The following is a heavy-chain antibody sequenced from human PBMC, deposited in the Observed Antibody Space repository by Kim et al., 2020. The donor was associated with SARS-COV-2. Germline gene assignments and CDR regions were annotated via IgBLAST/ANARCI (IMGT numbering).Heavy chain of an antibody. Sequence: GGSLRLSCAASGFTVTSNYMTWVRQAPGKGLEWVSLIYSGGNTYYADPVKGRFTISRNSSQNTVYLQMNSLRPEDTAVYYFARGRGSLSGFISGCLDPWGHGTLVTVSA. CDR1: GFTVTSNY. D-gene: IGHD3-10*01. CDR2: IYSGGNT. V-gene: IGHV3-53*04. CDR3: ARGRGSLSGFISGCLDP. J-gene: IGHJ5*02.